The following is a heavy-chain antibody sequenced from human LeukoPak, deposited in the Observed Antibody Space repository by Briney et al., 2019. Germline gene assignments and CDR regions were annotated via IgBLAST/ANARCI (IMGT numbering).Heavy chain of an antibody. CDR1: GYTFTGYY. Sequence: ASVKVSCKASGYTFTGYYMHWVRQAPGQGLEWMGWINPKSGGTNYAQKFQGRVTMTRDTSISTAYMALSSLRSDDTAVYYCARDSPSDYYDSSGYDYWGQGTLVTVSS. V-gene: IGHV1-2*02. D-gene: IGHD3-22*01. CDR3: ARDSPSDYYDSSGYDY. CDR2: INPKSGGT. J-gene: IGHJ4*02.